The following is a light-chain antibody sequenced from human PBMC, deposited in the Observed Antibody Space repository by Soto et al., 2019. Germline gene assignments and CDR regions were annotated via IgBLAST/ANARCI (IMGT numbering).Light chain of an antibody. CDR2: GNS. Sequence: QLVLTQPPSVSGAPGQRVTISCTGSSSNIGAGYDVHWYQQLPGTAPKLLIHGNSNRPSGVPDRFSGSKSGTSASLAITGLQAEDEADYYCQSYDSSLSGFVFGTGTKLTVL. J-gene: IGLJ1*01. CDR3: QSYDSSLSGFV. V-gene: IGLV1-40*01. CDR1: SSNIGAGYD.